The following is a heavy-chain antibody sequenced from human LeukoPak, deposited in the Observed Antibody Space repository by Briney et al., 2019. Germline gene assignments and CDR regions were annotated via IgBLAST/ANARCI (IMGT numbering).Heavy chain of an antibody. V-gene: IGHV4-39*01. CDR2: IYYSGST. Sequence: SETLSLTCTVSGGSISSGDYYWSWIRQPPGKGLEWIGSIYYSGSTYYNPSLKSRVTISVDTSKNQFPLKLSSVTAADTAVYYCARLYDYSTEVFDYWGQGTLVTVSS. CDR1: GGSISSGDYY. D-gene: IGHD4-11*01. J-gene: IGHJ4*02. CDR3: ARLYDYSTEVFDY.